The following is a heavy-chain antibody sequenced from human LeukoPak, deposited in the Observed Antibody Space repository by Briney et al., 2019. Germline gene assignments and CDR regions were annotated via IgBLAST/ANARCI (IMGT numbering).Heavy chain of an antibody. CDR2: IYYSGST. J-gene: IGHJ4*02. V-gene: IGHV4-39*01. CDR3: ARYQLLDGSFDY. Sequence: SETLSLTCTVSGGSISSSSYYWGWIRQPPGKGLEWIGSIYYSGSTYYNPSLKSRVTISVDTSKNQFSLKLSSVTAADTAVYYCARYQLLDGSFDYWGQGTLVTVSS. D-gene: IGHD2-2*01. CDR1: GGSISSSSYY.